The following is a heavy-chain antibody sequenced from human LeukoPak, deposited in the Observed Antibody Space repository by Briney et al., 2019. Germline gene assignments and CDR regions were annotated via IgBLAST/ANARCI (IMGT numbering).Heavy chain of an antibody. V-gene: IGHV1-2*02. J-gene: IGHJ5*02. D-gene: IGHD4-23*01. CDR3: AREAQLRWYTYNWFDP. CDR2: INPNSGGT. CDR1: GYTFTGYY. Sequence: ASVKVSCKASGYTFTGYYMHWVRQAPGQGLEWMGWINPNSGGTNYAQKFQGRVTMTRDTSISTAYMELSRLRSDDTAVYYCAREAQLRWYTYNWFDPWGQGTLVTVSS.